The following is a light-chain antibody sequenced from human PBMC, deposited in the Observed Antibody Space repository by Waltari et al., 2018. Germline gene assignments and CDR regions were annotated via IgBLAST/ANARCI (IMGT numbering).Light chain of an antibody. CDR2: YDS. CDR3: QVWDRNPDHTWV. V-gene: IGLV3-21*04. CDR1: DIGSKS. Sequence: SYVLTQPPSVSVAPGKTARITCGGNDIGSKSVHWYQQKPGQAPVVVMSYDSDRPSVIPVPFSGSNSGNTATLTITRVEAGDDADYYCQVWDRNPDHTWVFGGGTRVTVL. J-gene: IGLJ3*02.